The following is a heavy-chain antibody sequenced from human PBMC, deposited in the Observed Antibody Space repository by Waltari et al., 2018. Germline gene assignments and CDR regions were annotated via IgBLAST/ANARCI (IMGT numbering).Heavy chain of an antibody. V-gene: IGHV4-39*01. D-gene: IGHD6-6*01. J-gene: IGHJ2*01. CDR3: ARLRYSSSSGWYLDL. CDR1: GGSISSSSYS. CDR2: IDSSGST. Sequence: QLQLQESGPGLVKPSETLSLTCTVSGGSISSSSYSWGWIRQSPGKGLEWIGSIDSSGSTYYSPSVKSRVTVSVETSKNQCSLKLSSVTAADTAVYYCARLRYSSSSGWYLDLWGRGTLVTVSS.